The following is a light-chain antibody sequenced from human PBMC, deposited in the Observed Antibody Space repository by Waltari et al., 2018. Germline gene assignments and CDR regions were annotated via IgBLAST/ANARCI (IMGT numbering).Light chain of an antibody. V-gene: IGKV3-11*01. CDR2: DAS. CDR1: QSVSTY. J-gene: IGKJ4*01. CDR3: RQRSNWPLT. Sequence: EIVLTQSPATLYLSPGERATLSCRASQSVSTYVGWYQQKPGQAPRLLIYDASNRATGIPARFSGSGSGTDFTLTISSLEPEDFAVYYCRQRSNWPLTFGGGTKVEIK.